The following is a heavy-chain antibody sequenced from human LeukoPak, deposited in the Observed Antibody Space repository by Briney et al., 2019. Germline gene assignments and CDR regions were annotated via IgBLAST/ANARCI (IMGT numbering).Heavy chain of an antibody. CDR3: ARVSWELLNPIYYFDY. CDR1: GGTFSSYA. CDR2: IIPIFGTA. V-gene: IGHV1-69*13. J-gene: IGHJ4*02. Sequence: SVKVSCKASGGTFSSYAISWVRQAPGQGLEWMGGIIPIFGTANYAQKFQGRVTITADESTSTAYMELSSLRSGDTAVYYCARVSWELLNPIYYFDYWGQGTLVTVSS. D-gene: IGHD1-26*01.